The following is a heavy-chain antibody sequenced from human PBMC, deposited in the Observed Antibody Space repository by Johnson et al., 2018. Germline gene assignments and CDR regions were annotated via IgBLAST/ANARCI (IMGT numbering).Heavy chain of an antibody. Sequence: EVQLLESGGGLVQPGRSLRLSCEASGFNFDDYAMHWVRQVPGKGLEWVSGLSWNSGLMGYADSVKGRFIISRDNANNSLFLQMNSLRVEDAAVYYWAREEGLASPMDVWGQGTTVTVSS. CDR1: GFNFDDYA. V-gene: IGHV3-9*01. CDR2: LSWNSGLM. CDR3: AREEGLASPMDV. J-gene: IGHJ6*02.